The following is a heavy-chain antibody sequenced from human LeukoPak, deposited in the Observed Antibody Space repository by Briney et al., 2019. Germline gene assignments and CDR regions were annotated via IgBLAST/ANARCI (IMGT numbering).Heavy chain of an antibody. CDR2: IITYNGNT. J-gene: IGHJ4*02. D-gene: IGHD5-12*01. CDR1: GYTFTSYG. Sequence: ASVKVSCKASGYTFTSYGISWVRQAPGQGLEWMGYIITYNGNTNYAQKLQGRVTMTTDTSTSTAYMELRSLRSDDTAVYYCARGKVATKPSDYWGQGTLVTVSS. V-gene: IGHV1-18*01. CDR3: ARGKVATKPSDY.